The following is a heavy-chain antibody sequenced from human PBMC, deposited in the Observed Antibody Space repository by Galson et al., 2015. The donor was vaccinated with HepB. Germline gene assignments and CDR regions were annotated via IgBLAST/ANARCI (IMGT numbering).Heavy chain of an antibody. CDR1: GGSISSYY. V-gene: IGHV4-59*01. Sequence: TLSLTCTVSGGSISSYYWSWIRQPPGKGLEWIGYIYYSGSTNYNPSLKSRVTISVDTSKNQFSLKLSSVTAADTAVYYCARDVFSWGPPGYWGQGTLVTVSS. J-gene: IGHJ4*02. CDR3: ARDVFSWGPPGY. CDR2: IYYSGST. D-gene: IGHD3-16*01.